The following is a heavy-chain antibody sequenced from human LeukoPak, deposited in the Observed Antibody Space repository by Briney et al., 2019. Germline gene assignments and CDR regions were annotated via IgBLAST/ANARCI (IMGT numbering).Heavy chain of an antibody. Sequence: PGGSLRLSCAASGFTFSSYWMHWVRQAPGKGLVWVSRINSDGSSTSYADSVKGRFTISRDNAKNTLYLQMNSLRAEDTAVYYCAREISSGWYYRDAFDIWGQGTMATVSS. V-gene: IGHV3-74*01. J-gene: IGHJ3*02. CDR2: INSDGSST. CDR1: GFTFSSYW. D-gene: IGHD6-19*01. CDR3: AREISSGWYYRDAFDI.